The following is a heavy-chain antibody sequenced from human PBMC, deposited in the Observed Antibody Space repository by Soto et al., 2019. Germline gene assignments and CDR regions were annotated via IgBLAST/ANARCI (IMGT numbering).Heavy chain of an antibody. J-gene: IGHJ4*02. D-gene: IGHD1-26*01. CDR2: VYYSGST. Sequence: QLQLQESGPGLVKPSETLSLTCTVSGGSISSSSYYWGWIRQPPGKGLEWIGSVYYSGSTYYNPSLTCRFTISVDTSKTQFSLKLSSVTAADTAVYYCARRADEVELLTGFDYWGQGTLVTVSS. CDR1: GGSISSSSYY. CDR3: ARRADEVELLTGFDY. V-gene: IGHV4-39*01.